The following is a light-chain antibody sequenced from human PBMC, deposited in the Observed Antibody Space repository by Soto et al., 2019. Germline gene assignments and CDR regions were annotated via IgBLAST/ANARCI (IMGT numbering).Light chain of an antibody. J-gene: IGKJ1*01. Sequence: DIQMTQSPSSLSASLGDRVTLTCRASESIDTYLNWYQQKPGTAPRLLIYFASSLQSGVPVRFSGSGSGTEFTLTISRLQREYVASYCYQQDYNFPRTFGLGTKLEIK. CDR1: ESIDTY. V-gene: IGKV1-39*01. CDR3: QQDYNFPRT. CDR2: FAS.